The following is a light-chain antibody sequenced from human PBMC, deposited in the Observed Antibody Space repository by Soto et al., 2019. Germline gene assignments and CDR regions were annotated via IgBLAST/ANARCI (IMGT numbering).Light chain of an antibody. CDR2: GAS. V-gene: IGKV3-20*01. J-gene: IGKJ1*01. Sequence: EILLTQSPGTLSLSPGERATLSCRASQSVSSSYLGSYQQKPGQAPRLLIYGASSRATGIPDRFSGSGSGTAFTLTISRLEPEDFAVYYCQQYGSSPRTFGQGTKVDIK. CDR3: QQYGSSPRT. CDR1: QSVSSSY.